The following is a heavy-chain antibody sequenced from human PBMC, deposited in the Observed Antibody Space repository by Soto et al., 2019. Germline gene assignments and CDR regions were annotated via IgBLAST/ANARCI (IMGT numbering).Heavy chain of an antibody. V-gene: IGHV1-18*01. CDR3: ARDDYYDSSGIMGRDAFDI. D-gene: IGHD3-22*01. CDR1: GYTFTSYG. J-gene: IGHJ3*02. CDR2: ISAYNGNT. Sequence: QVQLVQSGAEVKKPGASVKVSCKASGYTFTSYGISWVRQAPGQGLEWMGWISAYNGNTNYAQKLQGRVNMTTDTSTSTAYMELRSLRSDDTAVYYCARDDYYDSSGIMGRDAFDIWCQGTMVTVSS.